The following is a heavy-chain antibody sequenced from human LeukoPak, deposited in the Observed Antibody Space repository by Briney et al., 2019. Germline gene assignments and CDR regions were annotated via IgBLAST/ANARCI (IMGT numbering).Heavy chain of an antibody. D-gene: IGHD2-8*01. V-gene: IGHV3-30*01. J-gene: IGHJ4*02. CDR1: GFTFSSYA. CDR2: ISYDGSNK. CDR3: ARSSGMLDIFFDY. Sequence: GGSLRLSCAASGFTFSSYAMHWVRQAPGKGLEWVAVISYDGSNKYYADSVKGRFTISRDNSKNTLYLQMNSLRAEDTAVYYCARSSGMLDIFFDYWSQGTLVTVSS.